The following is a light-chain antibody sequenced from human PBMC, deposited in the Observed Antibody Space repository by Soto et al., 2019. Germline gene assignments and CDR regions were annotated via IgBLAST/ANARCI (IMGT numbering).Light chain of an antibody. CDR3: QQRNNWPPT. CDR1: QSVGND. V-gene: IGKV3-11*01. J-gene: IGKJ4*01. Sequence: EIVLTQSPATLFLSPGERATLSCSASQSVGNDLVWYHQRRGQTPMLLIYSASNRATGIPPMFSGSWSGTDFTLTISSLEPADFAVYYCQQRNNWPPTFGGGTKVEMK. CDR2: SAS.